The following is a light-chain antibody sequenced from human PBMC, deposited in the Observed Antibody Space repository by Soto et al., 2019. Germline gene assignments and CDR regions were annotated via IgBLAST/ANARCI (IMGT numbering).Light chain of an antibody. CDR2: GAS. CDR1: QSVSNK. Sequence: DIVMTQSPGTLSVSPGEGATLSCRASQSVSNKLAWYQQKPGQAPRLLIYGASTRATGIPARFSGSGSGTEFTLTISSLQSEDFAVYYCQQYNNWPPGTFGQGTKVEIK. J-gene: IGKJ1*01. CDR3: QQYNNWPPGT. V-gene: IGKV3-15*01.